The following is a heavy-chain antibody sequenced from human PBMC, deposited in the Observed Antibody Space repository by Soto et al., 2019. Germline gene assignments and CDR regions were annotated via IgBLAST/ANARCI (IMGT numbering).Heavy chain of an antibody. CDR3: AKDRGIVEQWLVRLVWDY. V-gene: IGHV3-23*01. J-gene: IGHJ4*02. D-gene: IGHD6-19*01. Sequence: GGSLRLSCAASGFTFSSYAMSWVRQAPGKGLEWVSAISGSGGSTYYADSVKGRFTISRDNSKNTLYLQMNSLRAEDTAVYYCAKDRGIVEQWLVRLVWDYWGQGTLVTVSS. CDR2: ISGSGGST. CDR1: GFTFSSYA.